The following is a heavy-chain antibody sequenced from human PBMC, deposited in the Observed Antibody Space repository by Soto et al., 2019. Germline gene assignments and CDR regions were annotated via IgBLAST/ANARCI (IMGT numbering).Heavy chain of an antibody. J-gene: IGHJ5*02. CDR2: IYYNVNT. Sequence: SETLSLTCTVSGGSISSYYWSWIRQPPGKGLEWIGYIYYNVNTNYNPSLKSRVTISVDTSKNQFSLKLSSVTAADTAVYYCARHPKTNNWFDPWGQGTLVTVSS. CDR1: GGSISSYY. V-gene: IGHV4-59*01. CDR3: ARHPKTNNWFDP.